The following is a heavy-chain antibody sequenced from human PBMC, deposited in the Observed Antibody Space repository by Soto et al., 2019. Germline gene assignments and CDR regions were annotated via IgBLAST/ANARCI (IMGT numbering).Heavy chain of an antibody. CDR1: GGTFSSYT. J-gene: IGHJ4*02. CDR3: ARDHSSGWYFDY. D-gene: IGHD6-19*01. CDR2: IIPILGIA. V-gene: IGHV1-69*04. Sequence: SVKVSCKASGGTFSSYTISWVRQAPGQGLEWMGRIIPILGIANYAQKFQGRVTITADKSTSTAYMELSSLRSEDTAVYYCARDHSSGWYFDYWGQGTLVTVSS.